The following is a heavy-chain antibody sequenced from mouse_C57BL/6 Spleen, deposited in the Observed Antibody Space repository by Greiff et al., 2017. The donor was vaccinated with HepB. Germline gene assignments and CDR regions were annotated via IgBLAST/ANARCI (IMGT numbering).Heavy chain of an antibody. CDR3: ARGGGSSLAWFAY. J-gene: IGHJ3*01. V-gene: IGHV5-17*01. CDR1: GFTFSDYG. CDR2: ISSGSSTI. Sequence: EVKVEESGGGLVKPGGSLKLSCAASGFTFSDYGMHWVRQAPEKGLEWVAYISSGSSTIYYADTVKGRFTISRDNAKNTLFLQMTSLRSEDTAMYYCARGGGSSLAWFAYWGQGTLVTVSA. D-gene: IGHD1-1*01.